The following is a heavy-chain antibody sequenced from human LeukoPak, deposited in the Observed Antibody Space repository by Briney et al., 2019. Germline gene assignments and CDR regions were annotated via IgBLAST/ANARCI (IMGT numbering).Heavy chain of an antibody. CDR3: ARSYYYDSSGYFLDAFDI. V-gene: IGHV4-30-2*01. D-gene: IGHD3-22*01. Sequence: PSETLSLTCAVSGGSISSGGYSWSWIRQPLGKGLEWIGYIYHSGSTYYNPSLKSRVTISVDRSKNQSSLKLSSVTAADTAVYYCARSYYYDSSGYFLDAFDIWGQGTMVTVSS. J-gene: IGHJ3*02. CDR2: IYHSGST. CDR1: GGSISSGGYS.